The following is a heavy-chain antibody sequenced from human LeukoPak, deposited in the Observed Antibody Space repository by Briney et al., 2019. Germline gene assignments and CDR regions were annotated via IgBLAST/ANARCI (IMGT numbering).Heavy chain of an antibody. CDR3: ATKQWLAPPPDS. D-gene: IGHD6-19*01. CDR1: GFTFSKYW. J-gene: IGHJ4*02. V-gene: IGHV3-74*01. CDR2: INTDGTVT. Sequence: GGSLRLSCAASGFTFSKYWMLWVRHAPGKGLECVSRINTDGTVTTYADSVKGRFTVSRDTAYNTMFLQMHSVRDEDTAVYYCATKQWLAPPPDSWGQGTPVTVSS.